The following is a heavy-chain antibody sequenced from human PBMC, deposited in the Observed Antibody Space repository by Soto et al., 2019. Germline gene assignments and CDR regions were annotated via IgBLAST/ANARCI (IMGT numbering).Heavy chain of an antibody. CDR2: INPSGGSI. D-gene: IGHD1-1*01. J-gene: IGHJ4*02. CDR3: ARVPGLSATTLDY. CDR1: GYTFTNYY. V-gene: IGHV1-46*01. Sequence: QVQLVQSGAEVKKPGASVKLSCRASGYTFTNYYMHWVRQAPGQGLEWMGVINPSGGSISYAQKFQGRVTMTRDTSTSTVYMELSSLKSEDTAVYYCARVPGLSATTLDYWGQGTLVTVSS.